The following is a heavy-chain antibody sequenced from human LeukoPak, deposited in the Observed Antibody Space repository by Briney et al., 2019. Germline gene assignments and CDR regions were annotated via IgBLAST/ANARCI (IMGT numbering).Heavy chain of an antibody. D-gene: IGHD1-20*01. J-gene: IGHJ3*02. CDR1: GFTFDDYG. CDR3: ARDEYDWNVDAFDI. V-gene: IGHV3-20*04. CDR2: INWNGGST. Sequence: GGSLRLSCAASGFTFDDYGMSWVRQAPGKGLEWVSGINWNGGSTGYADSVKGRFTISRDNAKNSLYLQMNSLRAEDTAVYYCARDEYDWNVDAFDIWGQGTVVTVSS.